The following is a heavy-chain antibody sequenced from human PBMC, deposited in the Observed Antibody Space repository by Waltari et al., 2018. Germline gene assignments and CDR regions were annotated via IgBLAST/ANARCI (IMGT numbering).Heavy chain of an antibody. V-gene: IGHV2-70*04. CDR3: ARMRPLTMFQGDYYYYYGMDV. D-gene: IGHD3-10*01. J-gene: IGHJ6*02. Sequence: QVTLKESGPALVKPTQTLTLTCTFSGFSLSTSGMRVSWIRQPPGKALEWLARIDWDDDKFYSTSLKTRLTISNDTSKNQLVLTMTNMDPVNTATYYCARMRPLTMFQGDYYYYYGMDVWGQWPTFTVSS. CDR2: IDWDDDK. CDR1: GFSLSTSGMR.